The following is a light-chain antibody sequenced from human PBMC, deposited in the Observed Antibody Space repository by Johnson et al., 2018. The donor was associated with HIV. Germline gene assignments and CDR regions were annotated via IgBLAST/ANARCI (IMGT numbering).Light chain of an antibody. CDR2: ENN. J-gene: IGLJ1*01. V-gene: IGLV1-51*02. CDR3: GTWDRSPSAYV. CDR1: SSNIGNNY. Sequence: QSVLTQPPSVSAAPGQKVTISCSGSSSNIGNNYVSWYQQLPGTAPKLLLSENNKRPSGIPDRFSGSKSGTSATLGITGLQTGDEADYYRGTWDRSPSAYVFGTGTKVTVL.